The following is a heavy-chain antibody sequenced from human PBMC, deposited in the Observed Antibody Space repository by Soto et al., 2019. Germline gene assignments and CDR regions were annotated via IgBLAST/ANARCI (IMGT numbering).Heavy chain of an antibody. CDR2: TYYRSKGYS. CDR1: GDSVSSNSAA. D-gene: IGHD1-1*01. V-gene: IGHV6-1*01. J-gene: IGHJ5*02. Sequence: SQTLSLTCAISGDSVSSNSAALNLIMLSPSRGLEWLGRTYYRSKGYSVYAPSVKSRISINPDTSKNQFSLQLNSETPDDTAINFCASGPGSLLTWGQGTLVTSPQ. CDR3: ASGPGSLLT.